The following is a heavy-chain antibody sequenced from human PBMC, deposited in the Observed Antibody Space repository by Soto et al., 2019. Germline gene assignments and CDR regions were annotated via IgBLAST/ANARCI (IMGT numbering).Heavy chain of an antibody. D-gene: IGHD2-2*01. J-gene: IGHJ2*01. CDR2: IIPILGIA. CDR3: ARAPRHLRKYCSSTSCYDGYFDL. Sequence: QVQLVQSGAEVKKPGSSVKVSCKASGGTFSSYTISWVRQAPGQGLEWMGRIIPILGIATYAQKFQGRVTITADKATSTAYMVLCSLRSEDTAAYYSARAPRHLRKYCSSTSCYDGYFDLWGRGTLVTVSS. V-gene: IGHV1-69*02. CDR1: GGTFSSYT.